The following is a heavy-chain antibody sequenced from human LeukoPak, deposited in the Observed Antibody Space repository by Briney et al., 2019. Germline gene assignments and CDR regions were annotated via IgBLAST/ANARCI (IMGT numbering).Heavy chain of an antibody. Sequence: PGGSLRLSCAASGFTFSSYAMSWVRRPPGKGLEWVSGFSGSGGATYYAASVKGRVTISRDNSKNTLYLQMNSLRVEDTAVYYCATSWNFDYWGQGTLVTVSS. CDR2: FSGSGGAT. J-gene: IGHJ4*02. V-gene: IGHV3-23*01. CDR1: GFTFSSYA. CDR3: ATSWNFDY.